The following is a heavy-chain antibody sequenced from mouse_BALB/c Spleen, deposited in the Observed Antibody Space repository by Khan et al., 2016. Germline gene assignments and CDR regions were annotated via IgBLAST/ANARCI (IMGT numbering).Heavy chain of an antibody. Sequence: EVELVESGGGLVQPGGSRKLSCAASGFTFSVFGIHWVRQAPEKGLEWVAYISGGSSTIYYADTVKGRFTISRDNPKNTLFLQMTSLRSEDTAAYDCARLAPEAMDYWGQGTTVTVSS. CDR2: ISGGSSTI. CDR1: GFTFSVFG. V-gene: IGHV5-17*02. D-gene: IGHD1-3*01. J-gene: IGHJ4*01. CDR3: ARLAPEAMDY.